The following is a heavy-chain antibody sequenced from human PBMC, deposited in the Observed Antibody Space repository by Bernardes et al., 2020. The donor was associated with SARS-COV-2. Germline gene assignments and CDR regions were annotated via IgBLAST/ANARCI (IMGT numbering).Heavy chain of an antibody. J-gene: IGHJ4*02. D-gene: IGHD2-21*02. CDR2: ISPTGDT. CDR3: AKDYCGGDCDFFDY. Sequence: GGSLRLSCVASGFTFDIHTMNWVRQAPGKGLEWVSGISPTGDTYYADSVKGRFTISRDNSNNILFLQMNNLRAEDTAVYYCAKDYCGGDCDFFDYWGQGTVVTVSS. V-gene: IGHV3-23*01. CDR1: GFTFDIHT.